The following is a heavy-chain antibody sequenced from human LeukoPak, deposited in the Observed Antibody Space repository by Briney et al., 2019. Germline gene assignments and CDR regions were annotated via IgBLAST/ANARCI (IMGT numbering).Heavy chain of an antibody. CDR2: IYYSGST. CDR3: ARDQNVVGPSHNAFDI. D-gene: IGHD1-26*01. J-gene: IGHJ3*02. Sequence: SETLSLNCTVSGGSISSCYWSWIRQPPGKGLEWIGYIYYSGSTNYNPSLKSRVTISVDTSKNQFSLKLSSVTAADTAVYYCARDQNVVGPSHNAFDIWGQGTMVTVSS. V-gene: IGHV4-59*01. CDR1: GGSISSCY.